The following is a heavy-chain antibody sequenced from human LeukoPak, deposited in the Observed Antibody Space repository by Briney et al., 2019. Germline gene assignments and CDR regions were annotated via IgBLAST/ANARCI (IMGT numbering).Heavy chain of an antibody. V-gene: IGHV4-61*01. D-gene: IGHD3-10*01. CDR3: ARARGITRWFDP. Sequence: KPSETLSLTRNVSGGSVSSDSYYWSWIRQPPGKGLEWIGYIYYTGNTNYNPSLKSRVTISVDTSKKQFSLKLSSVTAADTAVYYCARARGITRWFDPWGQGTLVTVSS. CDR2: IYYTGNT. CDR1: GGSVSSDSYY. J-gene: IGHJ5*02.